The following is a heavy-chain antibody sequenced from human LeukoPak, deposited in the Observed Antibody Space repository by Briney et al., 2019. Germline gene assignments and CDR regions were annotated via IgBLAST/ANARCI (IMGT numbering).Heavy chain of an antibody. Sequence: SETLSPTCTVSGGSISSYYWSWIRQPPGKGLEWIGYIYYSGSTNYNPSLKSRVTISVDTSKNQFSLKLSSVTAADTAVYYCARLTMVRGETPFDYWGQGTLVTVSS. V-gene: IGHV4-59*08. D-gene: IGHD3-10*01. CDR3: ARLTMVRGETPFDY. CDR2: IYYSGST. CDR1: GGSISSYY. J-gene: IGHJ4*02.